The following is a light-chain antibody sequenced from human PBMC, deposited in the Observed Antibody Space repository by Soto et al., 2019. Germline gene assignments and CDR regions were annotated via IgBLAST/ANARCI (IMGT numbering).Light chain of an antibody. J-gene: IGKJ4*01. CDR1: QSISSW. V-gene: IGKV1-5*03. CDR3: QQYNSYPLT. Sequence: DIQMTQSPSTLSASVGDRVSITCRAIQSISSWLAWYQQKPGKAPKLLIYKASSLESRAPSRFSVSGSGTEFTLTISILQPDDFASYYCQQYNSYPLTFGGGTKVEIK. CDR2: KAS.